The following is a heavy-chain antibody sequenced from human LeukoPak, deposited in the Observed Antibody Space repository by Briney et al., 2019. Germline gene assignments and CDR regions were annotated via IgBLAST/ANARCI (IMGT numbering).Heavy chain of an antibody. CDR1: GFTFSSYA. D-gene: IGHD5-18*01. CDR3: ASLHVDTAMVTGDY. CDR2: ISYDGSNK. V-gene: IGHV3-30*04. Sequence: GGSLRLSCAASGFTFSSYAMHWVRQAPGKGLEWVAVISYDGSNKYYADSVKGRFTISRDNSKNTLYLQMNSLRAEDTAVYYCASLHVDTAMVTGDYWGQGTLVTVSS. J-gene: IGHJ4*02.